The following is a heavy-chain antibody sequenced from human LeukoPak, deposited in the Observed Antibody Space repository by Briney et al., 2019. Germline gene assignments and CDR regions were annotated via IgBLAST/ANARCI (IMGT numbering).Heavy chain of an antibody. CDR3: ARIPLYFLEPFDY. Sequence: SETLSLTCAVYGGSVSGYYWSWIRQPPGKGLEWIGEISHRGRTHYNPSLKGRVTMSVDTSKNQFALEVDSVTAAGTAVYYCARIPLYFLEPFDYWGQGILVTVSS. CDR1: GGSVSGYY. J-gene: IGHJ4*02. V-gene: IGHV4-34*01. CDR2: ISHRGRT. D-gene: IGHD3-3*01.